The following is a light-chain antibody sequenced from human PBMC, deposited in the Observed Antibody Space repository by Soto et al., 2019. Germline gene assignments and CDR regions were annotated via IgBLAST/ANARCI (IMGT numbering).Light chain of an antibody. J-gene: IGKJ1*01. CDR1: HRISIY. CDR3: QQRYSTPPWT. CDR2: AAS. V-gene: IGKV1-39*01. Sequence: IQMTHAPSSLSASLGDIVTITFRAIHRISIYLNWYQQKPVKAPKLLIYAASSLQRGVPPRFSGSGSATDFTPPISSLQPEDFATSYCQQRYSTPPWTLGQGTKLDIK.